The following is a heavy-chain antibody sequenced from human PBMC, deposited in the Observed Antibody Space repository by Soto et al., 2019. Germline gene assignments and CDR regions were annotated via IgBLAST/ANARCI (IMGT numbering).Heavy chain of an antibody. CDR1: GDSIGSITYY. J-gene: IGHJ4*02. CDR3: ARQRTSVVTQAYFDV. D-gene: IGHD2-21*02. Sequence: PSSTLSLTCTVPGDSIGSITYYWGWIRQPPGKGLEWIGSIYYSWSTYNNPSLRSRVSMSIDTSKDQFSLKLKSVTAADTALYFCARQRTSVVTQAYFDVWGPGSLVTVPS. V-gene: IGHV4-39*01. CDR2: IYYSWST.